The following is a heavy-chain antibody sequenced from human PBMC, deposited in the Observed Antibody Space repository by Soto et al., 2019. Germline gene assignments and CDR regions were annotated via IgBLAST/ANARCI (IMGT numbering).Heavy chain of an antibody. V-gene: IGHV3-74*01. Sequence: EVQLVESGGGLVQPGGSLRLSCVASGFTFNSYWMHWVRQAPGKGLVWVSRINSDGSTTSYADSVKGRFTISRDNAKDTLYLQMNSLRAEDTAVYSCARVATGKWYFDDWGQATLVTVSS. CDR3: ARVATGKWYFDD. CDR1: GFTFNSYW. J-gene: IGHJ4*02. D-gene: IGHD2-15*01. CDR2: INSDGSTT.